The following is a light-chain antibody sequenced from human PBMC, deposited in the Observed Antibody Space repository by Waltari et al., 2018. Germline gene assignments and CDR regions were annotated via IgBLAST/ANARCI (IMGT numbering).Light chain of an antibody. CDR1: QSISTY. CDR2: GAS. CDR3: QETYTTLYT. Sequence: DIQVTQSPSSLSASVGDRVTITCRASQSISTYLNWYQQKTGKVPKHLIFGASSLQSGVSSRFSGSGSGTDFTLTISSLQPEDFATYYCQETYTTLYTFGQGTKLEIK. J-gene: IGKJ2*01. V-gene: IGKV1-39*01.